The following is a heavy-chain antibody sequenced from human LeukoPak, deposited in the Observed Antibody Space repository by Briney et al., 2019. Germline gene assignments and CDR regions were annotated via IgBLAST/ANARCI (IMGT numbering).Heavy chain of an antibody. CDR2: INWNGGST. V-gene: IGHV3-20*04. CDR3: ARDRGYSYAKGFDY. J-gene: IGHJ4*02. Sequence: PGGSLRLSCAASGFTFDDYGMSWVRQAPGKGLEWVSGINWNGGSTGYADSVKGRFTISRDNAKNSLYLQMNSLRAKDTALYYCARDRGYSYAKGFDYWGQGTLVTVSS. CDR1: GFTFDDYG. D-gene: IGHD5-18*01.